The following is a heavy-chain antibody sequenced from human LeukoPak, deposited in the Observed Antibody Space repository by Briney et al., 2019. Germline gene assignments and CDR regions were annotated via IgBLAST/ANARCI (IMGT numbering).Heavy chain of an antibody. J-gene: IGHJ3*01. Sequence: GGSLRLSCAVSGFTFCGVWMSCSRQAPGKGREWVASINSDGSEGYYADVVKGRFTISRDNAKNSLYLQINSLRAEDTAVYYCARSSYSSSSSVWGQGTMVTVSS. V-gene: IGHV3-7*03. CDR1: GFTFCGVW. D-gene: IGHD6-6*01. CDR3: ARSSYSSSSSV. CDR2: INSDGSEG.